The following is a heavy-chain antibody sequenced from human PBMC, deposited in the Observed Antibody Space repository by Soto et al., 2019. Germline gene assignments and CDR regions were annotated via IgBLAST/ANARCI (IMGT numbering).Heavy chain of an antibody. CDR1: GGSISSYY. CDR3: ARRYSSSSDY. D-gene: IGHD6-13*01. CDR2: IFYSGST. V-gene: IGHV4-59*08. Sequence: SETLSLTCTVSGGSISSYYWSWIRQPPGKGLEWIGYIFYSGSTNYNPSLKSRVTISVDTSKNQFSLKLSSVTAADMAVYYCARRYSSSSDYWGQGTLVTVS. J-gene: IGHJ4*02.